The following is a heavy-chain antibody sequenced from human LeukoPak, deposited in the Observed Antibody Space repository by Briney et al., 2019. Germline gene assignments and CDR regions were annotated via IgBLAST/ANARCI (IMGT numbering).Heavy chain of an antibody. Sequence: ASVKVSCKASGYTFTSYGISWVRQAPGQGLEWMGCINPNSGGTNYAQKFQGRVTMTRDTSISTAYMELSRLRSDDTAVYYCARLVTGFGCGGNFDYWGQGTLVTVSS. CDR2: INPNSGGT. D-gene: IGHD4-23*01. CDR1: GYTFTSYG. J-gene: IGHJ4*02. V-gene: IGHV1-2*02. CDR3: ARLVTGFGCGGNFDY.